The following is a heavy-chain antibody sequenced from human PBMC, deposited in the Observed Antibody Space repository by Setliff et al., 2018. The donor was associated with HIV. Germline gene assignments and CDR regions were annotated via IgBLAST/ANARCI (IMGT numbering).Heavy chain of an antibody. D-gene: IGHD3-22*01. V-gene: IGHV4-39*07. CDR2: ISYGGIT. CDR3: ARVPGRDYYDTSGDFDY. J-gene: IGHJ4*02. Sequence: ASETLSLTCAVYGGSISSSHDFWNWIRQPPGKGLEWIGAISYGGITYYNPSLTSRVTISVDTSKNQFSLKVTSVTAADTAVYYCARVPGRDYYDTSGDFDYWGLGTLVTVSS. CDR1: GGSISSSHDF.